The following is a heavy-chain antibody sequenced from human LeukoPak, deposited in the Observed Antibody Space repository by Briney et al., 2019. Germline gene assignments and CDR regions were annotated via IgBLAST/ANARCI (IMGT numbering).Heavy chain of an antibody. CDR1: GGSISSSSYY. J-gene: IGHJ4*02. Sequence: SETLSLTCTVSGGSISSSSYYWGWIRQPPGKGLEWIGSIYYSGSTYYNPSLKSRVTISVDTSKNQFSLKLSSVTAADTAVYYCARSVAGTPIYFDYWGQGTLVTVSS. D-gene: IGHD6-19*01. CDR3: ARSVAGTPIYFDY. CDR2: IYYSGST. V-gene: IGHV4-39*01.